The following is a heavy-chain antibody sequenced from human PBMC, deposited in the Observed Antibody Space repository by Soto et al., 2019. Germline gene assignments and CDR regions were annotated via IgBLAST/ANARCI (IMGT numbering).Heavy chain of an antibody. V-gene: IGHV1-18*01. CDR2: ISAYNGNT. Sequence: QVQLVQSGAEVKKPGASVKVSCKASVYTFTSYGISWVRQAPGQGLEWMGWISAYNGNTNHAQKLLGRVTMTTDTSSSTAYMETGSLRSDDKGVYYCARAVPEDIVVLLAASNFDSWGQGTLVTVSS. CDR3: ARAVPEDIVVLLAASNFDS. J-gene: IGHJ4*02. D-gene: IGHD2-15*01. CDR1: VYTFTSYG.